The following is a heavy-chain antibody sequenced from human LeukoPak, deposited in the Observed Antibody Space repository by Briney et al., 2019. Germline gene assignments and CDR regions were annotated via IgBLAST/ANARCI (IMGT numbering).Heavy chain of an antibody. D-gene: IGHD1-1*01. CDR2: DYYTGIT. J-gene: IGHJ4*02. CDR1: GVSINTYY. CDR3: ASQLGGTTFH. Sequence: SETLSLTCTVSGVSINTYYWSWIRQPPGKGLEWIGYDYYTGITNYNPSLKSRVSMSLDTSKSQFSLKLRSVTAADTAVYFCASQLGGTTFHWGQGTLVTVSS. V-gene: IGHV4-59*01.